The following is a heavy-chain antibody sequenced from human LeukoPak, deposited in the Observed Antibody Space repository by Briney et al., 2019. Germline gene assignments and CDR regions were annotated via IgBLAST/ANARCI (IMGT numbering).Heavy chain of an antibody. CDR3: HFQGYCSSTSCYTYATGDYGMDV. D-gene: IGHD2-2*02. Sequence: PSETLSLTCTLSGGSISNYYWNWIRQPPGKGLEWIGEINHSGSTNYNPSLKSRVTISVDTSKNQFSLKLSSVTAADTAVYYCHFQGYCSSTSCYTYATGDYGMDVWGQGTTVTVSS. CDR2: INHSGST. CDR1: GGSISNYY. J-gene: IGHJ6*02. V-gene: IGHV4-34*01.